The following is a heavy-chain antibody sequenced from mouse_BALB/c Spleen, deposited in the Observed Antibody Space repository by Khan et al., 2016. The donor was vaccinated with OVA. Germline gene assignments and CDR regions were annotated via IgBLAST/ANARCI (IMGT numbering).Heavy chain of an antibody. CDR1: GFNIKDTY. CDR3: ARDGNYDWYAMDY. CDR2: IDPANGNT. J-gene: IGHJ4*01. D-gene: IGHD2-1*01. Sequence: VQLQQAGAELVKPGASVKLSCTASGFNIKDTYMHWVKQRPEQGLEWIGRIDPANGNTKYDPKFQGKATITADTSSNTAYLQLSSLTSEDTAVYFCARDGNYDWYAMDYWGQGTSVTVSS. V-gene: IGHV14-3*02.